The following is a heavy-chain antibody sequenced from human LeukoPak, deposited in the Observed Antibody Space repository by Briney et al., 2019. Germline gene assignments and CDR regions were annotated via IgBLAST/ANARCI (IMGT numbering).Heavy chain of an antibody. J-gene: IGHJ4*02. D-gene: IGHD2-15*01. CDR3: AKDRGYCSGGSCYGLDY. CDR1: GFTFSSYG. CDR2: ISYDGSNK. Sequence: QSGGSLRLSCAASGFTFSSYGMHWVRQAPGKGLEWVAVISYDGSNKYYADSVKGRFTISRDNSKNTLYLQMNSLRAEDTAVYYCAKDRGYCSGGSCYGLDYWGQGTLVTVSS. V-gene: IGHV3-30*18.